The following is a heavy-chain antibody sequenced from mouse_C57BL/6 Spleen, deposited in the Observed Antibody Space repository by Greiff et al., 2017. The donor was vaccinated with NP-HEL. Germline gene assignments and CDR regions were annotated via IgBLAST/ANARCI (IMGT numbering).Heavy chain of an antibody. Sequence: VKLQQPGAELVKPGASVKLSCKASGYTFTSYWITWVKQRPGQGLEWIGDIYPGSGSTNYHEKFKSKATLTVDTSTSTAYMQLSSLTSEDAAVYYCARGGAYAMYYWGKGTSVTASS. CDR1: GYTFTSYW. J-gene: IGHJ4*01. V-gene: IGHV1-55*01. CDR2: IYPGSGST. CDR3: ARGGAYAMYY.